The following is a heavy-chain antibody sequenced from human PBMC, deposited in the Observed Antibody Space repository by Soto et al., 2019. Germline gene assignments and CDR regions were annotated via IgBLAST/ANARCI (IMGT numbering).Heavy chain of an antibody. CDR1: GGIFTNNA. D-gene: IGHD5-18*01. J-gene: IGHJ6*02. CDR3: ATGGHNDGYNFYHGMDV. Sequence: QVQVVQSGAEVKKPGSSVKVSCKVSGGIFTNNAISWVRQAPGQGLEWLGGVIPLFDTAYYAQIFRGRLRMSADEATTTAYMELGGLTAADTAVYFCATGGHNDGYNFYHGMDVWGQGTTVNVS. CDR2: VIPLFDTA. V-gene: IGHV1-69*01.